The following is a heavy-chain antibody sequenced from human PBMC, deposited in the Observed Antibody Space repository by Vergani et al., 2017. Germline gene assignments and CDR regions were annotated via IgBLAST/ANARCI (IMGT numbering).Heavy chain of an antibody. J-gene: IGHJ4*02. D-gene: IGHD3-22*01. Sequence: QVQLVESGGGVVQPGGSLRLSCAASGFTFSSYGMHWVRQAPGKGLEWVAFIRYDGSNKYYADSVKGRFTISRDNSKNTLYLQMNSLRAEDTAVYYCAKDRGPYYDSSGCNYWGQGTLSPSPQ. CDR2: IRYDGSNK. CDR1: GFTFSSYG. CDR3: AKDRGPYYDSSGCNY. V-gene: IGHV3-30*02.